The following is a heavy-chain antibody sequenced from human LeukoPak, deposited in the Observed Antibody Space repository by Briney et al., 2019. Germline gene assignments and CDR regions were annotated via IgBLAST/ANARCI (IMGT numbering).Heavy chain of an antibody. Sequence: GGSLRLSCAASGFIFSSSWMTWVRQAPGKGLEWVANIRQDGSLKHYEDSVKGRFTISRDNAKNSLYLQMNSLRAEDTAVSFCARSATFWSDYYGAFDIWGQGTMVTVSS. CDR3: ARSATFWSDYYGAFDI. CDR2: IRQDGSLK. V-gene: IGHV3-7*01. D-gene: IGHD3-3*01. J-gene: IGHJ3*02. CDR1: GFIFSSSW.